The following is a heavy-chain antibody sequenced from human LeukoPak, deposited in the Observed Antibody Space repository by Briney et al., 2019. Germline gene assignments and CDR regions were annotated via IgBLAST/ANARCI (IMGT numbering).Heavy chain of an antibody. D-gene: IGHD6-13*01. CDR1: GYSFSSYV. CDR3: ARDRLAAGGGDY. CDR2: IHTNTGIP. J-gene: IGHJ4*02. Sequence: GASVKVSCKASGYSFSSYVINWVRQAPGQGLEWMGWIHTNTGIPTYAQGFIGRFVFSLDTSVSTAYLQINSLKAEDTAVYYCARDRLAAGGGDYWGQGSLVTVSS. V-gene: IGHV7-4-1*02.